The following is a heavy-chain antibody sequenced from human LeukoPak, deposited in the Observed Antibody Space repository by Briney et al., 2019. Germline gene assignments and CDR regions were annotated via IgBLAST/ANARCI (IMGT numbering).Heavy chain of an antibody. CDR2: MYYSGST. Sequence: SETLSLTCTVSSGSISNSTFYWGWIRQPPGKGLEWIGSMYYSGSTYYNPSLKSRVTITVDTSKNQFSLKMTSVIAADTAVYYCARRSDSGSDDGEDYFDYWGQGTLVTVSS. CDR1: SGSISNSTFY. J-gene: IGHJ4*02. CDR3: ARRSDSGSDDGEDYFDY. V-gene: IGHV4-39*01. D-gene: IGHD1-26*01.